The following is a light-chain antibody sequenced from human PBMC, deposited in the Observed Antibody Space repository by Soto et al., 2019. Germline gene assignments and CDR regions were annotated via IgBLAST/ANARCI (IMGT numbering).Light chain of an antibody. CDR2: DAS. V-gene: IGKV1-13*02. Sequence: AIQLTQSPSSLSAFVGDRVTITCRASQGFSSALAWYQQKPGKAPDLLIHDASSLESGVPSRFSGSGSGTDFTLTISSLQPEDFATYYCQQSNSYPITFGQETRWRL. CDR1: QGFSSA. J-gene: IGKJ5*01. CDR3: QQSNSYPIT.